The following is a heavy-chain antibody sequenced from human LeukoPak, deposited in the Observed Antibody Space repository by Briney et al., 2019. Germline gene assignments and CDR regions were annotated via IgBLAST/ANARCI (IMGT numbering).Heavy chain of an antibody. J-gene: IGHJ4*02. D-gene: IGHD5-24*01. CDR3: AKEGRDGFNYDY. V-gene: IGHV3-64*04. CDR1: GFTFGHYW. Sequence: GGSLRLSCAASGFTFGHYWMHWVRQAPGKRLEYVSAMSVITGRTFYADSVEGRFTISRDNSGNTLYLQMNSLRAEDTAVYYWAKEGRDGFNYDYWGQGTLVTVSS. CDR2: MSVITGRT.